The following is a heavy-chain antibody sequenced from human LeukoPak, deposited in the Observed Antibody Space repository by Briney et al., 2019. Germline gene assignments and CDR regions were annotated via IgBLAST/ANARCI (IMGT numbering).Heavy chain of an antibody. D-gene: IGHD6-19*01. CDR1: GGSISSSNW. Sequence: KPSETLSLTCAVSGGSISSSNWWSWVRQPPGKGLEWIGEIYHSGTTYYNPSLKSRVTISVDTSKKQFSLKLTSVTAADTAVYYCSRDETYSSDWQPNHFYYYMDVWGKGTTVTASS. V-gene: IGHV4-4*02. CDR3: SRDETYSSDWQPNHFYYYMDV. CDR2: IYHSGTT. J-gene: IGHJ6*03.